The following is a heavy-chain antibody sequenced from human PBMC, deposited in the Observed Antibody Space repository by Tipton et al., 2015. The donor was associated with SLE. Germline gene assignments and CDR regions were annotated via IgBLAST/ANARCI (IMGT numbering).Heavy chain of an antibody. CDR1: GGSISGHY. J-gene: IGHJ3*02. D-gene: IGHD3-16*01. CDR2: IKQDGSEK. V-gene: IGHV3-7*01. Sequence: LSLTCTVSGGSISGHYWSWVRQAPGKGLEWVANIKQDGSEKYYVDSVKGRFTISRDNAKNSLYLQMNSLRAEDTAVYYCAREGGSAFDIWGQGTMVTVSS. CDR3: AREGGSAFDI.